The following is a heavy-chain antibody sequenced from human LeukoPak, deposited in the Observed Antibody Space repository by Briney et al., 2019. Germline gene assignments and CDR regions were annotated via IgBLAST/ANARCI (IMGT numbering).Heavy chain of an antibody. CDR2: ISGSGGST. J-gene: IGHJ4*02. Sequence: GGPLRLSCAASGFTFSSYAMSWVRQAPGKGLEWVSAISGSGGSTYYADSVKDRFTISRDNSKNTLYLQMNSLRAEDTAVYHCAKDRARGVNGYYYDSSGSNWGQGTLVTVSS. CDR3: AKDRARGVNGYYYDSSGSN. V-gene: IGHV3-23*01. D-gene: IGHD3-22*01. CDR1: GFTFSSYA.